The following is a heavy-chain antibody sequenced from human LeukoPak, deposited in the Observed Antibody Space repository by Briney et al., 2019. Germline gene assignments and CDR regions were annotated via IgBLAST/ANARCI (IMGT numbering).Heavy chain of an antibody. Sequence: PGGSLRLSCAASGFTVSSNYMSWVRQAPGKGLEWVSVIYNGGSTNYADSVKGRSTISRDNSKNTLYLQMNSLRAEDTAVYFCARVSFGDLFLDSWGQGTLVTVSS. V-gene: IGHV3-66*01. CDR1: GFTVSSNY. CDR2: IYNGGST. J-gene: IGHJ4*02. D-gene: IGHD3-10*01. CDR3: ARVSFGDLFLDS.